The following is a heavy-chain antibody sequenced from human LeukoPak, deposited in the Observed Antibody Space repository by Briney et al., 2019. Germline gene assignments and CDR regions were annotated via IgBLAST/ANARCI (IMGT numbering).Heavy chain of an antibody. D-gene: IGHD3-3*02. CDR2: IYYSGST. V-gene: IGHV4-39*07. CDR3: ARHLIYAFDI. J-gene: IGHJ3*02. CDR1: GDSVSSSSYY. Sequence: SETLSLTCTVSGDSVSSSSYYWGWIRQPPGKGLEWIGSIYYSGSTYYNPSLKSRVTISVDTSKNQFSLKLSSVTAADTAVYYCARHLIYAFDIWGQGTMVTVSS.